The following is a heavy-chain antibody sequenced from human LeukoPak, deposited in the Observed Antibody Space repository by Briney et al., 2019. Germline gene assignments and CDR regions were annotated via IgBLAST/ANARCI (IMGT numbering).Heavy chain of an antibody. V-gene: IGHV3-7*01. J-gene: IGHJ3*02. CDR2: TKQDGSEK. CDR1: GFTFSSYW. D-gene: IGHD2-2*01. Sequence: GGSLRLSCAASGFTFSSYWMSWVREAPGKGLEWVANTKQDGSEKYYVDSVKGRFTISRDNAKNSLYLQMNSLRAEDTAVYYCARDWGDIVVVPAADAFDIWGQGTMVTVSS. CDR3: ARDWGDIVVVPAADAFDI.